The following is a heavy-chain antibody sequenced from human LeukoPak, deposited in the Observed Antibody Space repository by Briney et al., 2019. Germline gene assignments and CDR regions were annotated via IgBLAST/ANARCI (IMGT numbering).Heavy chain of an antibody. V-gene: IGHV4-59*01. CDR1: GGSISSYY. CDR2: IDYSGSP. CDR3: ARGHSYGYTDYFDY. J-gene: IGHJ4*02. D-gene: IGHD5-18*01. Sequence: SETLSLTCTVSGGSISSYYWSWIRQPPGKGLEWIGYIDYSGSPNYNPSLKSRVTISVDTSKNQFSLKLSSVTAADTAVYYCARGHSYGYTDYFDYWGQGTLVTVSS.